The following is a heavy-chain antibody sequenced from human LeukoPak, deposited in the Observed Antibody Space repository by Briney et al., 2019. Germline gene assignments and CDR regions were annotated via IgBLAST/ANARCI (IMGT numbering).Heavy chain of an antibody. Sequence: GGSLRLSCAASGFTFRSYAMSWVRQAPGKGLEWVSVISESGGSTYYADSVKGRFTISRDNSKNTLYLQGSSLRAEDTAVYYCSKDRSNSYFHNPFDFWGQGTLVTVSS. V-gene: IGHV3-23*01. CDR3: SKDRSNSYFHNPFDF. D-gene: IGHD2/OR15-2a*01. J-gene: IGHJ4*02. CDR2: ISESGGST. CDR1: GFTFRSYA.